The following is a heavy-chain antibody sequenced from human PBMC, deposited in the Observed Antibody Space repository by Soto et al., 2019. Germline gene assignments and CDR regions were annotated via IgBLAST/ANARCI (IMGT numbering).Heavy chain of an antibody. CDR1: GFTFSSYA. V-gene: IGHV3-23*01. J-gene: IGHJ5*02. Sequence: GGSLRLSCAASGFTFSSYAMSWVRQAPGKGLEWVSAISGSVGSTYYADSVKGRFTISRDNSKNTLYLQMNSLRAEDTAVYYCAKDGGREGYFGNWFDPWGQGTLVTVSS. D-gene: IGHD2-15*01. CDR3: AKDGGREGYFGNWFDP. CDR2: ISGSVGST.